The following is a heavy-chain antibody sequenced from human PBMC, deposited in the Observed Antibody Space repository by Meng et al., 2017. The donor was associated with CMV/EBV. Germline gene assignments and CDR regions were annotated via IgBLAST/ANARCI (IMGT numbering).Heavy chain of an antibody. CDR2: IDDSGST. CDR3: ARGSGRCHNWFRP. V-gene: IGHV4-61*08. CDR1: GGPIDSGGYY. D-gene: IGHD1-26*01. Sequence: SETLSLTCSVSGGPIDSGGYYWSWIRQPPGKGLEWVGHIDDSGSTSHNPSLRSRVTISIDTSKDQYTLNLNSATAADTAVYYCARGSGRCHNWFRPWGQGTLVTVSS. J-gene: IGHJ5*02.